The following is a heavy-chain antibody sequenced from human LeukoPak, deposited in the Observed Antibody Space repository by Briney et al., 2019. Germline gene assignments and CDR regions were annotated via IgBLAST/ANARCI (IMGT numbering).Heavy chain of an antibody. CDR1: GFTFSSYD. V-gene: IGHV3-23*01. D-gene: IGHD1-26*01. CDR3: AKGRIVGATSFDY. Sequence: GGSLRLSCAASGFTFSSYDMSWVRQAPGKELEWVSGVSNDGSRTYYADSVKGRLTISRDTSTNSLYLQMNSLRAEDTAVYYCAKGRIVGATSFDYWGQGTLVTVSS. J-gene: IGHJ4*02. CDR2: VSNDGSRT.